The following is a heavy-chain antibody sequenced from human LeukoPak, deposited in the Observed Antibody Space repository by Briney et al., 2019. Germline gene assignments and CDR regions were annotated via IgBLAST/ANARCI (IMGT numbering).Heavy chain of an antibody. Sequence: GGSLRLSCAASGFTVSSNYMNWVRQAPGKVLEWVSYISSSGSTIYYADSVKGRFTISRDNAKNSLYLQMNRLRAEDTAVYYCAELGITMIGGVWGKGTTVTISS. J-gene: IGHJ6*04. V-gene: IGHV3-48*03. CDR1: GFTVSSNY. D-gene: IGHD3-10*02. CDR3: AELGITMIGGV. CDR2: ISSSGSTI.